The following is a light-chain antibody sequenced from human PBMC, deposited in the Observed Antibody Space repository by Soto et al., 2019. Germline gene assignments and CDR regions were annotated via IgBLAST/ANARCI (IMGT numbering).Light chain of an antibody. Sequence: QSALTQPPSVSGSPGQSVTISCTGTSSDVGSYNRVSWYQQPPGTAPKLMIYEVSNRPSGVPDRFSGSKSGNTAPLTISGLQPEDEDDYYCNSYTSSNTYVFGTGTKLTVL. J-gene: IGLJ1*01. V-gene: IGLV2-18*02. CDR1: SSDVGSYNR. CDR2: EVS. CDR3: NSYTSSNTYV.